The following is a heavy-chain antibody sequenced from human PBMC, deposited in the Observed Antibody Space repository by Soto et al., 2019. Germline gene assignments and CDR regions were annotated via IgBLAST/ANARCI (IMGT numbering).Heavy chain of an antibody. V-gene: IGHV3-15*01. J-gene: IGHJ6*02. CDR2: IKSNTDGGTT. D-gene: IGHD2-2*02. CDR1: GFTFTKAW. Sequence: EVQLVESGGGLVKPGESLRLSCAASGFTFTKAWMSWIRQAPGKGPEWVGHIKSNTDGGTTDYAAPVKGRFTISRDDSKNTLYLQMNSLKAEDTAVYYCTTGGYCSSTTCYKWYYYYGLNVWGQGTTVTVSS. CDR3: TTGGYCSSTTCYKWYYYYGLNV.